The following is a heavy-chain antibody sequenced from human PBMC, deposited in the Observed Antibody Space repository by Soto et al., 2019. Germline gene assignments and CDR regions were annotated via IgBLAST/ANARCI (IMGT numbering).Heavy chain of an antibody. Sequence: SLSLTCTVSGGCISSGGYYWSWIRHHPGKGLEWIGYIYYSGSTYYNPSLKSRVTISVDTSKNQFSLKLSSVTAADTAVYYCARGVRHYYYPSSGYPGIDAFDIWAQRTMVTVSS. CDR1: GGCISSGGYY. CDR2: IYYSGST. J-gene: IGHJ3*02. D-gene: IGHD3-22*01. CDR3: ARGVRHYYYPSSGYPGIDAFDI. V-gene: IGHV4-31*03.